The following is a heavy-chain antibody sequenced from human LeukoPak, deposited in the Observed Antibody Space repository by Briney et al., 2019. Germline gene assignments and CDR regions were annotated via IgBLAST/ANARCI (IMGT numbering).Heavy chain of an antibody. J-gene: IGHJ4*02. D-gene: IGHD6-19*01. V-gene: IGHV3-23*01. CDR2: ISGSGGSI. Sequence: GGSLRLSCAASGFTFSDAWMSWVRQAPGKGLEWVSVISGSGGSIFFADSVKGRFTISRDNSKNTLYLQMNSLRAEDTAVYYCAKPLGTSGWRGFDYWGQGTLVTVSS. CDR3: AKPLGTSGWRGFDY. CDR1: GFTFSDAW.